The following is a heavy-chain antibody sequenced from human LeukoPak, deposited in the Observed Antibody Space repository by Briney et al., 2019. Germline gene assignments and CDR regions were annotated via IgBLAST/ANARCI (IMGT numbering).Heavy chain of an antibody. CDR2: IYTSGST. CDR3: ARDLVGVGYFDY. Sequence: KPSETLSLTCTVSGGSITSYYWSWIRQPAGKGLEWIGRIYTSGSTNYNPFLESRVTMSRDTSKNQFSLKLSSVTAADTAVYYCARDLVGVGYFDYWGQGTLVTVSS. V-gene: IGHV4-4*07. J-gene: IGHJ4*02. CDR1: GGSITSYY. D-gene: IGHD2-15*01.